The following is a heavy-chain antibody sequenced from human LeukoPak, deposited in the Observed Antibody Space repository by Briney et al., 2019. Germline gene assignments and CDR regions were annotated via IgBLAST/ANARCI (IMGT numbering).Heavy chain of an antibody. CDR1: GFTFSSYG. V-gene: IGHV3-30*18. CDR2: ISHDGGNK. J-gene: IGHJ4*03. Sequence: GGSLRLSCAASGFTFSSYGMHWVRQAPGKGLEWVAVISHDGGNKQYADSVKGRFSISRDNAKNTLYLQMNSLRAEDTAVYYCAKDYGGSYLDSWGQGTTVTVSS. CDR3: AKDYGGSYLDS. D-gene: IGHD4-23*01.